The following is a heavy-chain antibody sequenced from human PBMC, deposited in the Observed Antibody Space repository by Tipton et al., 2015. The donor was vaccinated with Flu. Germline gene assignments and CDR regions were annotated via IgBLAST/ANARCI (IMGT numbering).Heavy chain of an antibody. J-gene: IGHJ4*02. CDR1: GGSISSYY. CDR3: ARSPKFQSSPFDY. Sequence: LRLSCTVSGGSISSYYWSWIRQPPGKGPEWIGYIYYSGSTNYNPSLKSRVTISVDTSKNQFSLKLSSVTAADTAVYYCARSPKFQSSPFDYWGQGTLATVSS. CDR2: IYYSGST. D-gene: IGHD2-21*01. V-gene: IGHV4-59*08.